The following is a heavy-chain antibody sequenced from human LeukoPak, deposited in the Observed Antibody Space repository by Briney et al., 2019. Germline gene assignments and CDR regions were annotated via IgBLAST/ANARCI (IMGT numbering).Heavy chain of an antibody. CDR2: INPNSGGT. Sequence: ASVKVSCKASGYTFTGYYMHWVRQAPGQGLEWMGWINPNSGGTNYAQKFQGRVTMARDTSISTAYMELSRLRSDDTAVYYCARGPHWDPHFDYWGQGTLVTVSS. CDR1: GYTFTGYY. CDR3: ARGPHWDPHFDY. V-gene: IGHV1-2*02. D-gene: IGHD7-27*01. J-gene: IGHJ4*02.